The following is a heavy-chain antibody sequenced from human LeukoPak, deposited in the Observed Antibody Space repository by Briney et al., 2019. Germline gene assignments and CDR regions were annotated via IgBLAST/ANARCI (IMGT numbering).Heavy chain of an antibody. J-gene: IGHJ4*02. CDR2: ISYDGSNK. Sequence: GRSLRLSCAASGFTFSSYGMHWVRQAPGKGLEWVAVISYDGSNKYYADSVKGRFTISRDNSKNTLYLQMNSLRAEDTTVYYCARDAKGDYWGQGTLVTVSS. V-gene: IGHV3-30*03. CDR1: GFTFSSYG. CDR3: ARDAKGDY.